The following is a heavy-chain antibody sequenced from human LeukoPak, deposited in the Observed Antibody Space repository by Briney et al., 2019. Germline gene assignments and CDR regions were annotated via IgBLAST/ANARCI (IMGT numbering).Heavy chain of an antibody. CDR2: ISPNSGGT. Sequence: GASVKVSCKASGYTFTGYYMHLVRQARGRGLEWMGWISPNSGGTNYAQKFQGRVTMTRDTSISTAYMELSRLRSDDTAVYYCARGRMIVVVILSYWFDPWGQGTLVTVSS. D-gene: IGHD3-22*01. V-gene: IGHV1-2*02. CDR3: ARGRMIVVVILSYWFDP. J-gene: IGHJ5*02. CDR1: GYTFTGYY.